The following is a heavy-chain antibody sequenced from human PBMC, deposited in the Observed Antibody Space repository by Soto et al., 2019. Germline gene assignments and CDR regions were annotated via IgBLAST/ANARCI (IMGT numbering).Heavy chain of an antibody. Sequence: PSETLSLTCTVSGGSISSGGYYWSWIRQHPGKGLEWIGYIYYSGSTYYNPSLKSRVTISVDTSKNQFSLKLSSVTAADTAVYYCARVIGRIIPYDYGDYEARYYFDYWGQGTLVTVSS. CDR3: ARVIGRIIPYDYGDYEARYYFDY. CDR1: GGSISSGGYY. V-gene: IGHV4-31*03. D-gene: IGHD4-17*01. J-gene: IGHJ4*02. CDR2: IYYSGST.